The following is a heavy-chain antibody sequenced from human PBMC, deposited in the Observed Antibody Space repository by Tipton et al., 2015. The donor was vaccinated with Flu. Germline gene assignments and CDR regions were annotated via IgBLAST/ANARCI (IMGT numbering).Heavy chain of an antibody. CDR1: GGSISSSSYY. J-gene: IGHJ5*02. Sequence: TLSLTCTVSGGSISSSSYYWGWIRQPPGKGLEWIGSIYYSGCTYYNPSLKSRVTISVDTSKNQFSLKLSSVTAADTAVYYCAREWTSLPVNWFDPWGQGTLVTVSS. CDR3: AREWTSLPVNWFDP. CDR2: IYYSGCT. V-gene: IGHV4-39*07. D-gene: IGHD3/OR15-3a*01.